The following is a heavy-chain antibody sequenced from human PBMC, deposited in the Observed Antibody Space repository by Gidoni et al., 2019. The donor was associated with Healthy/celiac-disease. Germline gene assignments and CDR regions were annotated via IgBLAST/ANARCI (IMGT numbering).Heavy chain of an antibody. J-gene: IGHJ5*02. D-gene: IGHD3-22*01. CDR3: ARGEGGDTMIVRNWFDP. CDR1: GGSFSGYY. V-gene: IGHV4-34*01. CDR2: INHSGST. Sequence: QVQLQQWGAGLLKPSETLSLTCAVYGGSFSGYYGNWIRQPPGKGLEWIGEINHSGSTNYNPSLKSRVTISVDTSKNQFSLKLSSVTAADTAVYYCARGEGGDTMIVRNWFDPWGQGTLVTVSS.